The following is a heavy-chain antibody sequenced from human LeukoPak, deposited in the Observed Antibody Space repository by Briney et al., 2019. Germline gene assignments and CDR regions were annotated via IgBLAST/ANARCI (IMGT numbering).Heavy chain of an antibody. V-gene: IGHV3-33*06. CDR2: VWSDGNKK. J-gene: IGHJ4*02. D-gene: IGHD6-19*01. Sequence: GGSLRLSCVASGFTFSTYGMHWVRQAPGKGLEWVAIVWSDGNKKYYADSVKGRFTISRDNSRNTLYLQMNSLRAEDTAVYYCAKDTVAGTGIRGGYWGQGTLVTVSS. CDR1: GFTFSTYG. CDR3: AKDTVAGTGIRGGY.